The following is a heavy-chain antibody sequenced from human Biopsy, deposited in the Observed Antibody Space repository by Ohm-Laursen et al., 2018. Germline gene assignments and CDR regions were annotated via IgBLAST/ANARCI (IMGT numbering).Heavy chain of an antibody. CDR1: GVSISTYY. CDR3: ARHLKSETLDRNWFDS. J-gene: IGHJ5*01. Sequence: SDTLSLTCAVSGVSISTYYWSWIRKSPGRGLEWIAYIYYSGSTDYNPSLKSRVTISLDTSKNQFSLKLSSVTAADTAIYYCARHLKSETLDRNWFDSWGQGALVTVSS. V-gene: IGHV4-59*07. D-gene: IGHD1-14*01. CDR2: IYYSGST.